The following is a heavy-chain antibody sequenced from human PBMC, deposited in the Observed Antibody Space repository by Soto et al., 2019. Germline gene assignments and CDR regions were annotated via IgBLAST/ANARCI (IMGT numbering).Heavy chain of an antibody. CDR3: AKLRGSTFGGVVDY. V-gene: IGHV3-23*01. CDR2: ISGSGGNT. CDR1: GFTFSSYA. D-gene: IGHD3-16*01. J-gene: IGHJ4*02. Sequence: GGSLRLSCAASGFTFSSYAMSWVRQAPGKGLEWVSGISGSGGNTYYGDSVKGRFTMSRDGSKNTLYLQMNSLRVEDTAVYHCAKLRGSTFGGVVDYWGQGILVTVSS.